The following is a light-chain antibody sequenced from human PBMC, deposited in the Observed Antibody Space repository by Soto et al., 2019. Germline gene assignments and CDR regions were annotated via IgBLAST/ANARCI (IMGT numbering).Light chain of an antibody. J-gene: IGLJ2*01. CDR1: SSDVGGYNY. CDR3: SSYTSSSTVV. CDR2: DVS. V-gene: IGLV2-14*01. Sequence: QSALTQPASGSGSPGQSITISCTGTSSDVGGYNYVSWYQQHPGNAPKLMIYDVSNRPPGVSNRFSGTKSGNTSSLTISGFQSEYDADYYCSSYTSSSTVVFGGGTKVTVL.